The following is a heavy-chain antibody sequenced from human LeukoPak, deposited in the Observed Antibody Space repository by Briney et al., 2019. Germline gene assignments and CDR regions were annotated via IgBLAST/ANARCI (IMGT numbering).Heavy chain of an antibody. CDR3: ARENCSSTSCYTSYYYYYGMDV. V-gene: IGHV3-48*02. Sequence: GGSLRLSCAASGFTFSSYSMNWVRQAPGKGLEWVSYISSSSSTIYYADSVKGRLTISRDNAKNSLYLQMNSLRDEDTAVYYCARENCSSTSCYTSYYYYYGMDVWGQGTTVTVSS. CDR1: GFTFSSYS. D-gene: IGHD2-2*02. CDR2: ISSSSSTI. J-gene: IGHJ6*02.